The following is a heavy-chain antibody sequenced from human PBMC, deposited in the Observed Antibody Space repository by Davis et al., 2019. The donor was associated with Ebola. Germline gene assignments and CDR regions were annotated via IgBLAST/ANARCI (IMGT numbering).Heavy chain of an antibody. V-gene: IGHV3-74*01. CDR1: GFTFINYW. Sequence: HTGGSLRLSCAAFGFTFINYWMHWVRQAPGKGLEWVSRANSDGSTTGYGDSVKGRFTISRDNAKNTLYLQMNSLRAEDTAVYYCSREVRGGFSPMDLWGTGTTVTVSS. CDR2: ANSDGSTT. D-gene: IGHD5-18*01. J-gene: IGHJ6*04. CDR3: SREVRGGFSPMDL.